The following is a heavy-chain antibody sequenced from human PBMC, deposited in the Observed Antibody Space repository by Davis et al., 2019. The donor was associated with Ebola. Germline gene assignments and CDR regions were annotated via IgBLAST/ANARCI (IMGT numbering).Heavy chain of an antibody. D-gene: IGHD3-16*01. V-gene: IGHV3-30*04. CDR1: GFIFRTYT. CDR3: ARSTKLGS. Sequence: GESLKISCAASGFIFRTYTMHWVRQAPGKGLEWVAVISYDGSNKYYADSVKGRFTISRDNSKNTLYLQMNSLRAEDTAVYYCARSTKLGSWGQGTLVTVSS. CDR2: ISYDGSNK. J-gene: IGHJ4*02.